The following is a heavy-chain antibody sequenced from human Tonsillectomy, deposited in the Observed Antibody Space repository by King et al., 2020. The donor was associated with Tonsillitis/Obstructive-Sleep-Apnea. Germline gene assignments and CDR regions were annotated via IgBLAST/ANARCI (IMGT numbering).Heavy chain of an antibody. CDR2: IWYDGSNK. V-gene: IGHV3-33*01. J-gene: IGHJ5*02. Sequence: VQLVESGGGVVQPGRSLRLSCAASGFTFSTYGMHWVRQAPGKGLEWVAVIWYDGSNKYYADSVKGRFTISRDNSKNTLYLQRNSRRAEDTAVDYRARGREETHNWLDPWGQGTLVTVSS. CDR3: ARGREETHNWLDP. D-gene: IGHD1-26*01. CDR1: GFTFSTYG.